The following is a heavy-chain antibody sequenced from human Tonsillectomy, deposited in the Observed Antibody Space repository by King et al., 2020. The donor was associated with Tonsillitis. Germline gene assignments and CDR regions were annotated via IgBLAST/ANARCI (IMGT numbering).Heavy chain of an antibody. CDR2: IIPIFGTA. D-gene: IGHD6-13*01. CDR1: GGTFTSYA. CDR3: ARAADSSSWSPYNWFDP. V-gene: IGHV1-69*01. J-gene: IGHJ5*02. Sequence: VQLVQSGAEVKKPGSSVKVSCKASGGTFTSYAISWVRQAPGQGLEWMGGIIPIFGTANYAQKFQGRVTITADESTRTAYMELSSLRSEDTAVYYCARAADSSSWSPYNWFDPWGQGTLVTVSS.